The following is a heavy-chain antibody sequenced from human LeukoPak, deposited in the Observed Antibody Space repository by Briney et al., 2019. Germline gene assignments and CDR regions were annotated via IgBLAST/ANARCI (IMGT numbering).Heavy chain of an antibody. CDR2: IYYSGST. Sequence: SETLSLTYTVSGGSISSGGYYWSWIRQHPGKGLERIGYIYYSGSTYYNPSLKSRVTISVDTSKNQFSLKLSSVTAADTAVYYCARAYCGGDCYYNVWGQGTLVTVSS. D-gene: IGHD2-21*02. CDR3: ARAYCGGDCYYNV. J-gene: IGHJ4*02. V-gene: IGHV4-31*03. CDR1: GGSISSGGYY.